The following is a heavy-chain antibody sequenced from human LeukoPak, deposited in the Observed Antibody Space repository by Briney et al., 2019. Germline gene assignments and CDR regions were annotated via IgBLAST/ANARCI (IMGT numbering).Heavy chain of an antibody. CDR1: GYTFTSYG. CDR3: ASLANYGPYWYFDL. J-gene: IGHJ2*01. D-gene: IGHD4-17*01. V-gene: IGHV1-18*01. CDR2: ISAYNGNT. Sequence: GASVKVSCKASGYTFTSYGISWVRQAPGQGLEWMGWISAYNGNTNYAQKLQGRVTMTTDTSTSTAYMELRGLRSDDTAVYYCASLANYGPYWYFDLWGRGTLFTVSS.